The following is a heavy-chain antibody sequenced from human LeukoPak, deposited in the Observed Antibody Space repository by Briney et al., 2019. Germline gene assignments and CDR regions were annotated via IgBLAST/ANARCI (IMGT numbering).Heavy chain of an antibody. J-gene: IGHJ4*02. D-gene: IGHD3-10*01. CDR1: GYTFSDYG. CDR3: ARVGNSGEFDF. Sequence: GASVKVSCKTSGYTFSDYGLTWVRQAPGQGLEGLGWVTGFNGKTNYARRVEDRLILTTDTSTSTGTLDLRGLRADDTAMYYCARVGNSGEFDFWGQGTLVTVSP. CDR2: VTGFNGKT. V-gene: IGHV1-18*01.